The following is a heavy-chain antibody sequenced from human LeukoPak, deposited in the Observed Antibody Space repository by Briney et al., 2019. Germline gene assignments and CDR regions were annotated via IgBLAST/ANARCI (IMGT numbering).Heavy chain of an antibody. CDR2: IYYSGST. CDR3: ARDTHTIFGVARIYYMDV. D-gene: IGHD3-3*01. V-gene: IGHV4-59*12. CDR1: GGSISSYY. Sequence: SETLSLTCTVSGGSISSYYWSWIRQPPGKGLEWIGYIYYSGSTNYNPSLKSRVTISVDTSKNQFSLKLSSVTAADTAVYYCARDTHTIFGVARIYYMDVWGKGTTVTVSS. J-gene: IGHJ6*03.